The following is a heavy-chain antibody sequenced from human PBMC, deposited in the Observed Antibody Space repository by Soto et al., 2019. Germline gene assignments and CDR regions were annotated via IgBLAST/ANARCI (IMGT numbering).Heavy chain of an antibody. Sequence: EVQRVESGGGVVEPGTSLRLSCVVSGFTYEDFALHWVRQAPGKGLEWVSGISWNSASTGYADSVAGRFTISRDNAKNSLYLQMRNLTGDDTAMYYCVKDFRSYTNGLDVWGPGTSVTVSS. CDR3: VKDFRSYTNGLDV. CDR1: GFTYEDFA. V-gene: IGHV3-9*01. D-gene: IGHD3-10*01. CDR2: ISWNSAST. J-gene: IGHJ6*02.